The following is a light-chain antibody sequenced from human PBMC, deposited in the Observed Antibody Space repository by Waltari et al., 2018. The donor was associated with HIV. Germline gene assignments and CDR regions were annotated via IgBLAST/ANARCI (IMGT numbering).Light chain of an antibody. J-gene: IGLJ3*02. Sequence: QSVLTQPPSASGAPGQRVTMSCSGSSSNIGGNYVYWYQHLPGSAPKLLFSRNNIRPSVVPDGFSCSKSGASASLAISGLRSEDEADYYCAAWDDSLSGVLFGGGTKLTVL. CDR3: AAWDDSLSGVL. CDR2: RNN. CDR1: SSNIGGNY. V-gene: IGLV1-47*01.